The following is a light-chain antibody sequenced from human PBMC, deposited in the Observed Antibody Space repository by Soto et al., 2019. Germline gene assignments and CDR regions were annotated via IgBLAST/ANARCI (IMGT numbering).Light chain of an antibody. J-gene: IGKJ1*01. CDR2: KAS. V-gene: IGKV1-5*03. Sequence: DIQMTQSPSTLSASVGDRDTITCRASQSIGTWLAWYQQKLGKAPKLLIYKASSLESGVPARFSGSGSGTEFTLTISSLQPDDFATYYCQQFNSDSPAFGQGTKVDIK. CDR3: QQFNSDSPA. CDR1: QSIGTW.